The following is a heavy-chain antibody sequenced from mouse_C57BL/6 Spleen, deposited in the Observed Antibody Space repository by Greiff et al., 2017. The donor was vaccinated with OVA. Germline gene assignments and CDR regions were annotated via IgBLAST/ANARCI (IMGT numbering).Heavy chain of an antibody. D-gene: IGHD4-1*01. V-gene: IGHV1-82*01. CDR3: ARGRTGTYFVY. Sequence: QVQLQQSGPELVKPGASVKISCKASGYAFSSSWMNWVKQRPGKGLEWIGRIYPGDGDTNYNGKFKGKATLTADKSSSTAYMQLSSLTSEDSAVYFCARGRTGTYFVYWGQGTTLTVSS. J-gene: IGHJ2*01. CDR1: GYAFSSSW. CDR2: IYPGDGDT.